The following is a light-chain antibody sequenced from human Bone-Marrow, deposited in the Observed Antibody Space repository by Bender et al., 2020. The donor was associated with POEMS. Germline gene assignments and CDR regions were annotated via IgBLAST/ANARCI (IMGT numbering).Light chain of an antibody. CDR1: SIGRNP. CDR2: ADD. CDR3: STWDDRLNALL. Sequence: QSVLTQPPFASGTPGQRVPISCFGGSIGRNPINWYQQLPGTAPRLVIYADDRRPSGVPYRFSASKSGSSASLAISGLQAEDAADYYCSTWDDRLNALLFGGGTKLTVL. V-gene: IGLV1-44*01. J-gene: IGLJ3*02.